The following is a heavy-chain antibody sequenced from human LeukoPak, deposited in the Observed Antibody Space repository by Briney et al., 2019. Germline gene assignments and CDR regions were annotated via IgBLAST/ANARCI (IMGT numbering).Heavy chain of an antibody. Sequence: PETLSLTCTVSGGSISSYYWSWIRQPPGKGLEWIGYIYYSGSTNYNPSLKSRVTISVDTSKNQFSLKLSSVTAADTAVYYCARAVSRWSYGYWGQGTLVTVSS. CDR1: GGSISSYY. V-gene: IGHV4-59*01. CDR3: ARAVSRWSYGY. J-gene: IGHJ4*02. CDR2: IYYSGST. D-gene: IGHD4-23*01.